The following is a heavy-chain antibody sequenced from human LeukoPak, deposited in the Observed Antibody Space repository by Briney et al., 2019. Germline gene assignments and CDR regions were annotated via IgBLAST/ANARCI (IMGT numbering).Heavy chain of an antibody. CDR1: GYTFTDYY. V-gene: IGHV1-2*06. Sequence: ASVKVSCKASGYTFTDYYMHWVRQAPGQGLEWMGRINPNSGGTNYAQKFQGRVTMTRDTSISTAYMELSRLGSDDTAVYYCARAVYDILTGLWFGPWGQGTLVTVSS. D-gene: IGHD3-9*01. J-gene: IGHJ5*02. CDR2: INPNSGGT. CDR3: ARAVYDILTGLWFGP.